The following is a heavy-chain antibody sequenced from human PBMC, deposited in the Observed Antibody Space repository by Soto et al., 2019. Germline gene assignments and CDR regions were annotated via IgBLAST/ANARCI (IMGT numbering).Heavy chain of an antibody. CDR3: AKGSWTFNWFDP. J-gene: IGHJ5*02. V-gene: IGHV3-23*01. CDR1: GFTFSNYA. CDR2: ISGSGGST. D-gene: IGHD6-13*01. Sequence: GGSLRLACAASGFTFSNYAMSWVRQAPGKGLEWVSAISGSGGSTYYADSMKGRFTISRDNSKNTLYLQMNSLRAEDTAVYYCAKGSWTFNWFDPWGQRTLVTGSS.